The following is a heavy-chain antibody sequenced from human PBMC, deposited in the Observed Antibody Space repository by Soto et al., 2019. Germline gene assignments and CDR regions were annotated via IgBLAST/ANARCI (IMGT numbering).Heavy chain of an antibody. Sequence: GGSLRLSCAASGFTFSSYWMHWVRQAPGKGLVWVSRINSDGSSTSYADSVRGRFTISRDNAKNTLYLQMDTLRAEDTAVYYCASCVVGTARNAMGVWGQGTTVTVSS. V-gene: IGHV3-74*01. D-gene: IGHD1-26*01. CDR1: GFTFSSYW. CDR3: ASCVVGTARNAMGV. CDR2: INSDGSST. J-gene: IGHJ6*02.